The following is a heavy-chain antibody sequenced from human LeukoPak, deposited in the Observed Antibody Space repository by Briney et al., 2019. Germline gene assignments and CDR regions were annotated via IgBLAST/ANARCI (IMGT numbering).Heavy chain of an antibody. CDR1: GYSISSGYY. CDR2: IYHSGST. D-gene: IGHD3-3*01. Sequence: PSETLSLTCAVSGYSISSGYYWGWIRQPPGKGLEWIGSIYHSGSTNFNPSLKSRVNISVDTSKNQFSLKLSSMTAADTAVYYCARDYDFWAGYHAFDMWGQGTLVTVSS. J-gene: IGHJ3*02. CDR3: ARDYDFWAGYHAFDM. V-gene: IGHV4-38-2*02.